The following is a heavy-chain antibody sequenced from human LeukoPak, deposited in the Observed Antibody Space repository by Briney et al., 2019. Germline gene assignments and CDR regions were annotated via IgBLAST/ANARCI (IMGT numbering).Heavy chain of an antibody. V-gene: IGHV1-2*02. CDR3: ARVGGRGADYYYYMDV. Sequence: GASVKVSCKASGYTFTGYYMHWVRQAPGQGLEWMGWINPNSGGTNYAQKFQGRVTMTRDTSISTAYMELSRLRSDDTAVYYCARVGGRGADYYYYMDVWGKGTTVTVS. CDR1: GYTFTGYY. CDR2: INPNSGGT. J-gene: IGHJ6*03. D-gene: IGHD3-16*01.